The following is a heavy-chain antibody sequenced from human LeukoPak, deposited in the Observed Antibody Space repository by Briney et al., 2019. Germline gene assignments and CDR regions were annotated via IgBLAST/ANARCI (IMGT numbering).Heavy chain of an antibody. J-gene: IGHJ4*02. Sequence: PSETLSLTCAVYGYSISSGYYWGWIRQPPGKGLEWFGSIFNTGTTYYNPSLKSRVTISVDTSKNQFSLKLSSVTAADTAVYYCARRGVRTGDNHFDYWGQGTLVTVSS. CDR2: IFNTGTT. V-gene: IGHV4-38-2*01. CDR3: ARRGVRTGDNHFDY. D-gene: IGHD7-27*01. CDR1: GYSISSGYY.